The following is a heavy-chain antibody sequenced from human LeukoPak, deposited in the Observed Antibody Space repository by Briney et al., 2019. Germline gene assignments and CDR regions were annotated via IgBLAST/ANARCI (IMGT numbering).Heavy chain of an antibody. CDR2: IYPGDSDT. CDR1: GYSFTSYW. CDR3: ARLRYYGSGSYFDY. Sequence: GESLKISCQGSGYSFTSYWIGWVRPMPGKGLDWMGIIYPGDSDTRYSPSFQGQVTISVDKSIRTAYLQWSSLKASDTAMYYCARLRYYGSGSYFDYWGQGTLVTVSS. V-gene: IGHV5-51*01. D-gene: IGHD3-10*01. J-gene: IGHJ4*02.